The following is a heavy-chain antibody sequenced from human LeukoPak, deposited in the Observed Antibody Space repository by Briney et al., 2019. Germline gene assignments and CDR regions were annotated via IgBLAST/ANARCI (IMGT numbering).Heavy chain of an antibody. CDR1: GGSISSYY. V-gene: IGHV4-59*01. Sequence: SETLSLTCTVSGGSISSYYWSWIRQPPGKGLEWIGNIYYSGSTNYSPSLKSRVTISVDTSKNQFSLKLSAVTAADTAVYYCARGGGSFDYWGQGTLVTVSS. CDR2: IYYSGST. D-gene: IGHD2-15*01. CDR3: ARGGGSFDY. J-gene: IGHJ4*02.